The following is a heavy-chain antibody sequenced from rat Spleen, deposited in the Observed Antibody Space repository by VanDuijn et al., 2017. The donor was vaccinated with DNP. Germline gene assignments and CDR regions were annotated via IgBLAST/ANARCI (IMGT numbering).Heavy chain of an antibody. V-gene: IGHV3-1*01. CDR3: ARPYYNNYGGFAY. D-gene: IGHD1-10*01. CDR1: AYSITTNY. Sequence: EVQLQESGPGLVKPSQSLSLTCSVTAYSITTNYWGWIRKFPGNKMEWVGHISYSGGTSYNPSLKSRISITRDTSKNQFFLHLNSVTTEDTATYYCARPYYNNYGGFAYWGQGTLVTVSS. J-gene: IGHJ3*01. CDR2: ISYSGGT.